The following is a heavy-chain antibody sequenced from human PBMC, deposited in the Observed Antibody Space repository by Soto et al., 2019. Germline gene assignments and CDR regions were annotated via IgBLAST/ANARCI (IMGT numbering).Heavy chain of an antibody. D-gene: IGHD6-25*01. Sequence: QVQLQESGPGLVKPSETLSLTCTVSGGSISRGGHYWNWIRQRPGKGLEWIGYIYATGNSYYKPFLRNRVSISLDTSKNQVSLQLTSVTAADTAVYYCAKSLTQAAFDSWGQGALVTVSS. CDR1: GGSISRGGHY. CDR2: IYATGNS. CDR3: AKSLTQAAFDS. J-gene: IGHJ4*02. V-gene: IGHV4-31*03.